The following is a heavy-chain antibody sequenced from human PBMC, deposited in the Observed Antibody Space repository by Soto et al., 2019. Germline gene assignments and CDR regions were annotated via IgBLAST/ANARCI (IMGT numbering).Heavy chain of an antibody. CDR1: GFTFSSYG. Sequence: QVQLVESGGGVVQPGRSLRLSCAASGFTFSSYGMHWVRQAPGKGLEWVADISYDGSNKYYADSVKGRFTISRDNSKNSLYLQMNRLRAEATAVYYCAKGRPSRSRPCYSGMDVWGQGTTVTVSS. V-gene: IGHV3-30*18. J-gene: IGHJ6*02. CDR2: ISYDGSNK. D-gene: IGHD1-26*01. CDR3: AKGRPSRSRPCYSGMDV.